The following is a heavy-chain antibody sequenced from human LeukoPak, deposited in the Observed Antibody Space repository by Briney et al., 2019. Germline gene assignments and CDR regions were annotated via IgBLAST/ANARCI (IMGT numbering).Heavy chain of an antibody. V-gene: IGHV1-69*02. CDR3: ASPRALYCSSTSCQTANGAFDI. D-gene: IGHD2-2*01. CDR2: IIPILGIA. J-gene: IGHJ3*02. CDR1: GGTFSSYT. Sequence: SVKVSCKASGGTFSSYTISWVRQAPGQGLEWMGRIIPILGIANYAQKFQGRVTITADKSTSTAYMELSSLRSEDTAVYYCASPRALYCSSTSCQTANGAFDIWGQGQWSPSLQ.